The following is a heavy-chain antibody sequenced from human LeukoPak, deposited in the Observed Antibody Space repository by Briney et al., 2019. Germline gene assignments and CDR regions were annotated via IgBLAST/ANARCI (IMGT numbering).Heavy chain of an antibody. D-gene: IGHD1-7*01. CDR1: GFTFSSYG. CDR3: AKGGRTTSPYYYGMDV. J-gene: IGHJ6*02. V-gene: IGHV3-30*18. CDR2: ISYDGSNK. Sequence: GGSLRLSCAASGFTFSSYGMHWVRQAPGKGLEWVAVISYDGSNKYYADSVKGRFTISRDNSKNTLYLQMNSLRAEDTAVHYCAKGGRTTSPYYYGMDVWGQGTTVTVSS.